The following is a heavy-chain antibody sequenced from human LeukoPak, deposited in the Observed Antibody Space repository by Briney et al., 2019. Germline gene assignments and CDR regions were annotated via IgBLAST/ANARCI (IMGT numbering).Heavy chain of an antibody. CDR1: GYTFTSYG. D-gene: IGHD3-16*01. CDR2: ISAYNGNA. V-gene: IGHV1-18*01. J-gene: IGHJ6*02. Sequence: ASVTVSCKASGYTFTSYGISWVRQAPGQGLEWMGWISAYNGNANYAQKLQGRVTMTTDTSTSTAYMELRSLRSDDTAVYYCARGLGDPLITDHYYYYGMDVWGQGTTVTVSS. CDR3: ARGLGDPLITDHYYYYGMDV.